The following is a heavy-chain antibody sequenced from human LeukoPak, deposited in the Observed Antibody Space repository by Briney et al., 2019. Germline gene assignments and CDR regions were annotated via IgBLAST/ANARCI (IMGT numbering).Heavy chain of an antibody. CDR1: GYTFTSYY. CDR3: ARDPYYYDSSGYPHLLGY. Sequence: ASVKVSCKASGYTFTSYYMHWVRQAPGQGLEWMGIINPSGGSTSYAQKFQGRVTMTRNTSISTAYMELSSLRSEDTAVYYCARDPYYYDSSGYPHLLGYWGQGTLVTVSS. CDR2: INPSGGST. D-gene: IGHD3-22*01. V-gene: IGHV1-46*01. J-gene: IGHJ4*02.